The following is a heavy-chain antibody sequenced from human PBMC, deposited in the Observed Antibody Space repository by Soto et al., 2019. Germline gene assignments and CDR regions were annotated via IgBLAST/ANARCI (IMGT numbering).Heavy chain of an antibody. J-gene: IGHJ6*03. V-gene: IGHV3-7*01. Sequence: GGSLRLSCAASGFTFSSYWMSWVRQAPGKGLEWVANIKQDGSEKYYVDSVKGRFTISRDNAKNSLYLQMNSLRAEDTAVYYCARDFFVVVPAAIAYYMDVWGKGTTVTVSS. D-gene: IGHD2-2*02. CDR1: GFTFSSYW. CDR3: ARDFFVVVPAAIAYYMDV. CDR2: IKQDGSEK.